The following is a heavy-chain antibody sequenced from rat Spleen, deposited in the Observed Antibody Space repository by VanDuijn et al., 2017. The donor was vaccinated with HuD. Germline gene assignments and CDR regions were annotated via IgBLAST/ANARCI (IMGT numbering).Heavy chain of an antibody. CDR2: IWGDGNT. CDR3: TRSNWDLPYWNFDF. CDR1: GFSLTSYN. Sequence: QVQLKESGPGLVQPSQTLSLTCTVSGFSLTSYNVHWVRQPTGKGLEWMGGIWGDGNTDYNSPLKSRLSISRDTSKSQVFLKMNSLHTDDTAIYFCTRSNWDLPYWNFDFWGPGTMVTVSS. V-gene: IGHV2-30*01. J-gene: IGHJ1*01. D-gene: IGHD5-1*01.